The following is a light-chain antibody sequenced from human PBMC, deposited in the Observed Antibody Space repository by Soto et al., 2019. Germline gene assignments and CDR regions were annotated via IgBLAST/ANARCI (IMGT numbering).Light chain of an antibody. Sequence: AIRMTQSPSSFSASTGDRVTITCRASQGISSYLAWYQQKPGKAPKLLIYAASTLESGVPSRFSGSGSGTDFTLTISCLQSEDFATYYCQQYYSSYTFGQETKLEIK. V-gene: IGKV1-8*01. J-gene: IGKJ2*01. CDR2: AAS. CDR1: QGISSY. CDR3: QQYYSSYT.